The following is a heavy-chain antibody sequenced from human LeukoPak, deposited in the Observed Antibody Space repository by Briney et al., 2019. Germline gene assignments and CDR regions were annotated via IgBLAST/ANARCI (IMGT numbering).Heavy chain of an antibody. D-gene: IGHD1-14*01. CDR2: ISSSSSYI. CDR1: GFTFSSYS. J-gene: IGHJ3*02. Sequence: PGGSLRLSCAASGFTFSSYSMNWVRQAPGKGLEWVSSISSSSSYIYYADSVKGRFTISRDNAKNSLYLQMNSLRAEDTAVYYCARTGLPSDAFDIWGQGTMVTVPS. CDR3: ARTGLPSDAFDI. V-gene: IGHV3-21*01.